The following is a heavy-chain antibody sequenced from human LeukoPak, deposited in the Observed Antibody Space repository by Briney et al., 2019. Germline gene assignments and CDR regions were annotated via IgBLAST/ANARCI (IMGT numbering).Heavy chain of an antibody. J-gene: IGHJ4*02. CDR2: IYTSGST. CDR1: GGSISSYY. Sequence: SETLSLTCTVSGGSISSYYWSWIRQPPGKGLEWSGYIYTSGSTNYNPSLKSRVTISVDTSKNQFSLKLSSVTAADTAVYYCATADGGYWGQGTLVTVSS. CDR3: ATADGGY. V-gene: IGHV4-4*09.